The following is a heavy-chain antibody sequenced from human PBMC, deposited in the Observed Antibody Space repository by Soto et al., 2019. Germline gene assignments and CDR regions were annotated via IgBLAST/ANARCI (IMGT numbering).Heavy chain of an antibody. D-gene: IGHD3-10*01. V-gene: IGHV4-31*03. J-gene: IGHJ6*02. CDR3: ARDANRYASGSYGMDV. CDR1: GACISSGGYY. Sequence: PSGTLSLTCTDSGACISSGGYYWSWTRHHPGKGLEWIGYIYYSGSTYYNPSLKSRVTMSVDTSKNQFSLKLSSVTAADTAVYYCARDANRYASGSYGMDVWGQGTTVTVSS. CDR2: IYYSGST.